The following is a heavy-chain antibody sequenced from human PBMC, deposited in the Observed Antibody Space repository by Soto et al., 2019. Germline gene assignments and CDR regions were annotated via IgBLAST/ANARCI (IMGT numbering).Heavy chain of an antibody. V-gene: IGHV4-39*01. CDR2: IYYSGST. Sequence: KPSETLSLTCTVSGGSISSSSYYWGWIRQPPGKGLEWIGSIYYSGSTYYNPSLKSRVTISVDTSMNQFSLKLSSVTAADTAVYYCARHLRLGIAARLPTPQYYFDYWGQGTLVTVSS. CDR1: GGSISSSSYY. D-gene: IGHD6-6*01. CDR3: ARHLRLGIAARLPTPQYYFDY. J-gene: IGHJ4*02.